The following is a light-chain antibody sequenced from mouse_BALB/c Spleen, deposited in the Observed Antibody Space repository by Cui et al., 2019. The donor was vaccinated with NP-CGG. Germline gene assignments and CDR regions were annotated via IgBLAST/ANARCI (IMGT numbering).Light chain of an antibody. CDR3: ALWYSNHWV. J-gene: IGLJ1*01. CDR1: AGAVTTSNY. V-gene: IGLV1*01. Sequence: QAVVTQESALTTSPGETVTLTFRPSAGAVTTSNYANWVQGKPDHLFTGLIGGTNNRPPGVPARFSGSLIGDKAALTITGAQTEDEAIYFCALWYSNHWVFGGGTKLTVL. CDR2: GTN.